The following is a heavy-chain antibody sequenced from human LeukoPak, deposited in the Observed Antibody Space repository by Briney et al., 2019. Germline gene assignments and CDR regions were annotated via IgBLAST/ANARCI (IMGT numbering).Heavy chain of an antibody. Sequence: PGGSLRLSCAASGFTFNTYEMNWVRQAPGKGLEWVSYISSSGSTVYYADSVKGRFTISRDNAKNSLYLQMNSLRVEDTAVCYCARDNWFDPWGQGTLVTVSS. J-gene: IGHJ5*02. CDR1: GFTFNTYE. CDR3: ARDNWFDP. CDR2: ISSSGSTV. V-gene: IGHV3-48*03.